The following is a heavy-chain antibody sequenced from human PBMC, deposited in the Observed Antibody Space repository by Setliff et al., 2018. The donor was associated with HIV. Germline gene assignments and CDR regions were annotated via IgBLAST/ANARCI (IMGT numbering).Heavy chain of an antibody. J-gene: IGHJ4*02. CDR2: IYYSGST. V-gene: IGHV4-39*01. CDR3: ARWHPPYGFWEEDY. D-gene: IGHD3-10*01. Sequence: SETLSLTCTVSAGSIRSSTYYWAWIRQPPGKGLEWIGNIYYSGSTYYNPSLKTRVTITVDGSKNQFSLKLRSVTAAETAVYYCARWHPPYGFWEEDYWGQGTLVTVSS. CDR1: AGSIRSSTYY.